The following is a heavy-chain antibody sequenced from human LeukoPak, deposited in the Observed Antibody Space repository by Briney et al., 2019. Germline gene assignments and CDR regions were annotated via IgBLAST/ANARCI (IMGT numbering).Heavy chain of an antibody. V-gene: IGHV3-23*01. Sequence: GGSLRLSCAASGFTFSSYAMSWVRQAPGKGLEWVSAISGSGGSTYYEDSVKGRFTISRDNSKNTLYLQMNSLRVEDTAVYYCAKAILTTLTASDYWGQGTLVTVSS. D-gene: IGHD4-17*01. CDR2: ISGSGGST. J-gene: IGHJ4*02. CDR1: GFTFSSYA. CDR3: AKAILTTLTASDY.